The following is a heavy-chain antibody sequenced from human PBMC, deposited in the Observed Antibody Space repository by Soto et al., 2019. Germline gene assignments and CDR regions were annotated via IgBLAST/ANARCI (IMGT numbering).Heavy chain of an antibody. CDR1: GFTFSSYG. J-gene: IGHJ4*02. CDR3: ARYSSGWGNTYFDY. CDR2: ISYDGSNK. V-gene: IGHV3-30*03. D-gene: IGHD6-19*01. Sequence: GGSLRLSCAASGFTFSSYGMHWVRQAPGKGLEWVAVISYDGSNKYYADSVKGRFTISRDNSKNTLYLQMNSLRAEDTAVYYCARYSSGWGNTYFDYWGQGTLVTVSS.